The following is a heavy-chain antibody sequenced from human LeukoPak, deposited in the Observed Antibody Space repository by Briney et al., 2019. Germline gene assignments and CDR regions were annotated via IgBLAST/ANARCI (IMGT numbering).Heavy chain of an antibody. Sequence: GSLRLSCAVSGITISNYGMSWVRQAPGKGLEWVAGISDSGGSTKYADSVKGRFTIARDNRKNTLYLQMNSLRAEDTAVYFCAKRGVVIRVILVGFHKEAYYFESWGQGALVTVSS. CDR3: AKRGVVIRVILVGFHKEAYYFES. V-gene: IGHV3-23*01. CDR1: GITISNYG. D-gene: IGHD3/OR15-3a*01. CDR2: ISDSGGST. J-gene: IGHJ4*02.